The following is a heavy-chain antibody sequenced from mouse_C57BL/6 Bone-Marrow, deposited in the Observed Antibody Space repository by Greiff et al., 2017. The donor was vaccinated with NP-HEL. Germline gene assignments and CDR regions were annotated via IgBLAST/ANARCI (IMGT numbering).Heavy chain of an antibody. D-gene: IGHD2-5*01. CDR2: FYPGSGSI. Sequence: VQLQQSGAELVKPGASVKLSCKASGYTFTEYTIHWVKQRSGQGLEWIGWFYPGSGSIKYNEKFKDKATLTADKSSSTVYMELSRLTSEDSAVYFCARHEEVYSNYFYYAMDYWGQGTSVTVSS. J-gene: IGHJ4*01. CDR3: ARHEEVYSNYFYYAMDY. V-gene: IGHV1-62-2*01. CDR1: GYTFTEYT.